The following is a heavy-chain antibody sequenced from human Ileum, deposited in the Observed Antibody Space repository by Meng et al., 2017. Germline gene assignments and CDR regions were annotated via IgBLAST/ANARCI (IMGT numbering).Heavy chain of an antibody. CDR3: TRAEIGSSYLD. CDR2: IRSKTYGGTT. Sequence: GESLKISCTTSGFTLGDYYMSWCRQAPGKGLEWVGFIRSKTYGGTTEYAASVKGRFTISRDDSKSIAYLQMNSLKTEDTAVYYCTRAEIGSSYLDWGQGTLVTVSS. CDR1: GFTLGDYY. J-gene: IGHJ4*02. V-gene: IGHV3-49*03. D-gene: IGHD1-26*01.